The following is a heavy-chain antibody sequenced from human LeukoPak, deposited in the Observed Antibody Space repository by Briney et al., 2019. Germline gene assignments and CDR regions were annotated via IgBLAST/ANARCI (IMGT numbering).Heavy chain of an antibody. CDR2: INPSGGST. CDR1: GYTFTSYY. D-gene: IGHD6-13*01. J-gene: IGHJ5*02. Sequence: ASVKVCCKASGYTFTSYYMHWVRQAPGQGLEWMGIINPSGGSTSYAQEFQGRVTMTRDTSTSTVYMELSSLRSEDTAVYYCARSVKHTRQQLSHTEDWFDPWGQGTLVTVSS. V-gene: IGHV1-46*01. CDR3: ARSVKHTRQQLSHTEDWFDP.